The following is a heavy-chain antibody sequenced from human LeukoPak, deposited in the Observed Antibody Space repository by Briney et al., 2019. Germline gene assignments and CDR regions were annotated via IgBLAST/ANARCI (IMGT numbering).Heavy chain of an antibody. Sequence: ASVKVSCKASGYTFTSYDINWVRQATGQGLEWMGWMNPNSGNTGYAQKFQGRVTMTRNTSISTAYMELSSLRSEDTAVYYCARYYYDSSGYWGGYYYYGMDVWGQGTTVTVSS. J-gene: IGHJ6*02. V-gene: IGHV1-8*01. D-gene: IGHD3-22*01. CDR1: GYTFTSYD. CDR2: MNPNSGNT. CDR3: ARYYYDSSGYWGGYYYYGMDV.